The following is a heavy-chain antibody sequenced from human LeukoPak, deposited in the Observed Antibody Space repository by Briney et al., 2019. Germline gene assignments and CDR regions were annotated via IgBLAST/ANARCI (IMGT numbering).Heavy chain of an antibody. Sequence: SETLSLTCSVSGGSISSSSYYWGWIRQPPGKGLEWIGSIYYTGSAYYNPSLKSRVNIFVDTSKNQLSLRLSSVTATDTAMYYCARRSGSGGNYYLDYWGQGTLVTVSS. CDR1: GGSISSSSYY. CDR2: IYYTGSA. D-gene: IGHD2-15*01. CDR3: ARRSGSGGNYYLDY. V-gene: IGHV4-39*01. J-gene: IGHJ4*02.